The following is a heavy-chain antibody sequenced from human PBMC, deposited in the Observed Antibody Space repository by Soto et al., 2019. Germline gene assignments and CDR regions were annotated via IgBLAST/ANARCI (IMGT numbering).Heavy chain of an antibody. J-gene: IGHJ6*02. CDR1: GFTFSNAW. CDR2: IKSKTDGGTT. V-gene: IGHV3-15*07. CDR3: TTTNCSSTSCYSPGYYYYYYGMDV. D-gene: IGHD2-2*01. Sequence: GGSLRLSCAASGFTFSNAWMNWVRQAPGKGLEWVGRIKSKTDGGTTDYAAPVKGRFTISRDDSKNTLYLQMNSLKTEDTAVYYCTTTNCSSTSCYSPGYYYYYYGMDVWGQGTTVTVSS.